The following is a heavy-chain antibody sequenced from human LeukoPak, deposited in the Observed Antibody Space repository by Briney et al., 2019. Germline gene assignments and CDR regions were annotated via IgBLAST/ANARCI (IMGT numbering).Heavy chain of an antibody. Sequence: GGSLRLSCAASGFTFNIYSMDWVRQATGKGLEWVSSISSGSSYIYYADSVKGRFTISRDNAKNSLYLQMNSLRAEDTAVYYCARGLGVVVPAALDYWGQGTLVTVSP. J-gene: IGHJ4*02. CDR3: ARGLGVVVPAALDY. V-gene: IGHV3-21*01. CDR1: GFTFNIYS. D-gene: IGHD2-2*01. CDR2: ISSGSSYI.